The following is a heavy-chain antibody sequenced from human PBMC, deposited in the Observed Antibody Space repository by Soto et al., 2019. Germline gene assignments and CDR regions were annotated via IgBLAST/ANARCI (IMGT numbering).Heavy chain of an antibody. J-gene: IGHJ4*02. Sequence: SQTLSLTCAISGDSVSSNSAAWNWIRQSPSRGLEWLGRTYYRSKWYNDYAVSVKSRITINPDTSKNQFSLQLSSVTPEDTAVYYCARGCAARPLASFDYWGQGTLVTVSS. CDR1: GDSVSSNSAA. CDR3: ARGCAARPLASFDY. V-gene: IGHV6-1*01. CDR2: TYYRSKWYN. D-gene: IGHD6-6*01.